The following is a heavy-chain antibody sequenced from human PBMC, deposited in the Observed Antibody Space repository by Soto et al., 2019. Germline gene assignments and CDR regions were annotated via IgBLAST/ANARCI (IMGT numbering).Heavy chain of an antibody. D-gene: IGHD4-4*01. V-gene: IGHV1-2*02. CDR3: ARKHSLDYIRWGLDP. Sequence: RASVKVSCKASGYPFSDNQIHWLRRAPGQGLEWMGRINPKSDDTNYAQKFQGRVTMTRGTSIDTAYLELTGLTSDDTATYYCARKHSLDYIRWGLDPWGQGTLVTVPQ. J-gene: IGHJ5*02. CDR1: GYPFSDNQ. CDR2: INPKSDDT.